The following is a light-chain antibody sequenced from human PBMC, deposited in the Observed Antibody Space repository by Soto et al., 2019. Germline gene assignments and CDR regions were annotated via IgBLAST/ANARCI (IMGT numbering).Light chain of an antibody. Sequence: DIVMTQSPDSLAVSLGERATINCKSSQSVLYTSYNKNLLAWYQQKPGQPPNLLIYWASTRESGIPDRFSGSVSGIDFTIPISSIQAEDVVVYYSQQYSDSTTQFTFVHGTKVNI. CDR2: WAS. V-gene: IGKV4-1*01. CDR3: QQYSDSTTQFT. CDR1: QSVLYTSYNKNL. J-gene: IGKJ3*01.